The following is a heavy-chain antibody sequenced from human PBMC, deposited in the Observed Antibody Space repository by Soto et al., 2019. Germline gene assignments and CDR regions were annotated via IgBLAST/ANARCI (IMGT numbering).Heavy chain of an antibody. CDR2: ISAYKGNT. D-gene: IGHD3-22*01. V-gene: IGHV1-18*04. CDR1: GYTFTSYG. J-gene: IGHJ2*01. CDR3: ARQNSDSSGYYYGWYFDL. Sequence: QVQLVQSGAEVKKPGASVKVSCKASGYTFTSYGISWVRQAPGQGLEWMGWISAYKGNTNYAQKVQGRVTMTTDTYTSTAYMEVRSLRSDDTAVYYCARQNSDSSGYYYGWYFDLWGRGTLVTVSA.